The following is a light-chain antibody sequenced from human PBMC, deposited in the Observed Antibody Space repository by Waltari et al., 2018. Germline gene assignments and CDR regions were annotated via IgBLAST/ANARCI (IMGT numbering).Light chain of an antibody. J-gene: IGKJ1*01. Sequence: DIVMTQTPLSLPITPGEPDSISCRSSQSLLHSNGNAYLHWYLQKPGQSPQLLIYGGSNRASGVPDRFSGSGSGTDFTLKISKVEAEDVGVYYCVQAIAFPRTFGQGTKVEIK. V-gene: IGKV2-40*01. CDR1: QSLLHSNGNAY. CDR3: VQAIAFPRT. CDR2: GGS.